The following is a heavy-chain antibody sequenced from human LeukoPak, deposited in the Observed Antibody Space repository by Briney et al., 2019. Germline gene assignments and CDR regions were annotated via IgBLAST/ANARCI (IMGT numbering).Heavy chain of an antibody. V-gene: IGHV5-51*01. J-gene: IGHJ3*01. CDR3: ARRPAGRAGFDL. CDR1: GYGFSSYW. Sequence: GESLQISCQGSGYGFSSYWIGWVRPMPGKGLEWMGVIFPHDSDTTYSPSFQGQISFSADRSINTAYLQWHSLKASDTAIYYCARRPAGRAGFDLWGQGTLVIVSA. D-gene: IGHD6-13*01. CDR2: IFPHDSDT.